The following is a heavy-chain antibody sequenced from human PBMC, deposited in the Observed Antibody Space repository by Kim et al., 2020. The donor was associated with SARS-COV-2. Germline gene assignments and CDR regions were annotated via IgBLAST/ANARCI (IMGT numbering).Heavy chain of an antibody. J-gene: IGHJ4*02. Sequence: DSEKGRFTISRDNAKNYRYLKMNSRGGEDTALYYCAKDDSSGYRPWYYFDYWGQGTLVTVSS. V-gene: IGHV3-9*01. D-gene: IGHD3-22*01. CDR3: AKDDSSGYRPWYYFDY.